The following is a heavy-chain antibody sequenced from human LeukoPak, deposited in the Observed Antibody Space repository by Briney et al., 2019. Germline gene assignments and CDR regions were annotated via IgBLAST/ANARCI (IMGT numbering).Heavy chain of an antibody. J-gene: IGHJ4*02. CDR1: GFIVSSNY. Sequence: PGGSLTLSCAAFGFIVSSNYMRWARQAPGRGMEWVSDIYSGGSTSYADSVKGRCTISRNYSRSTLTLQMDSLRAGDTAVYYCARDESGNGTFDYWGQGTRATVSA. V-gene: IGHV3-53*01. CDR3: ARDESGNGTFDY. D-gene: IGHD4-23*01. CDR2: IYSGGST.